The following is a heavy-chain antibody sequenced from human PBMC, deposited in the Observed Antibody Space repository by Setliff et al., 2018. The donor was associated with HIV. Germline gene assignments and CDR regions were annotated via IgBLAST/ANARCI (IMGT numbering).Heavy chain of an antibody. J-gene: IGHJ1*01. Sequence: ASVKVSCKASGYTFTSYYMHWVRQAPGQGLEWMGIINPSSGSTTYAQKFQGRVTMTRDKSTSTVYMELSSLRSEDTAVYYCARDPAPSSSASYFQHWGQGTPVTVSS. V-gene: IGHV1-46*01. CDR2: INPSSGST. CDR1: GYTFTSYY. D-gene: IGHD6-6*01. CDR3: ARDPAPSSSASYFQH.